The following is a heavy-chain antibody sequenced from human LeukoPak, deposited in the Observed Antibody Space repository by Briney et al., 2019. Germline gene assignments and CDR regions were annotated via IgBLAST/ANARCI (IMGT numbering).Heavy chain of an antibody. J-gene: IGHJ5*02. CDR1: GGIFSSYA. Sequence: SMKVSSKAFGGIFSSYAISWERHAPRQGREWMGGIIPIFGTANYAQELQGRVRITADKSTSTGYMELSSLRSEDTAVYYCARAPSSWYWFDPWGQGTLVTVSS. CDR2: IIPIFGTA. D-gene: IGHD6-13*01. CDR3: ARAPSSWYWFDP. V-gene: IGHV1-69*06.